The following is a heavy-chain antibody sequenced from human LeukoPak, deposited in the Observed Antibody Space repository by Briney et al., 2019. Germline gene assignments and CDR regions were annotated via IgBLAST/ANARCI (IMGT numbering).Heavy chain of an antibody. CDR1: GGFISSYY. V-gene: IGHV4-59*01. CDR3: ARDRVPEDIVVVPAAMRPSDYYYYYGMDV. Sequence: SETLSLTCTVSGGFISSYYWSWIRQPPGKGLEWIGYIYHSGSTNYNPSLKSRVTISVDTSKNQFSLKLSSVTAADTAVYYCARDRVPEDIVVVPAAMRPSDYYYYYGMDVWGKGTTVTVSS. J-gene: IGHJ6*01. D-gene: IGHD2-2*01. CDR2: IYHSGST.